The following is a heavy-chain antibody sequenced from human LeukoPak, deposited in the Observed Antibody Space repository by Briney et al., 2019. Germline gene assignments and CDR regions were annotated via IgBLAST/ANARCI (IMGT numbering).Heavy chain of an antibody. V-gene: IGHV4-61*08. CDR3: ARSIAANRYYFDY. Sequence: PSETLSLTCTVSGGSISSGGYFWSWIRQPPGKGLEWIGYIYYSGSTNYNPSLKSRVTISVDTSKNQFSLKLSSATAADTAVYYCARSIAANRYYFDYWGQGTLVTVSS. CDR2: IYYSGST. CDR1: GGSISSGGYF. J-gene: IGHJ4*02. D-gene: IGHD6-6*01.